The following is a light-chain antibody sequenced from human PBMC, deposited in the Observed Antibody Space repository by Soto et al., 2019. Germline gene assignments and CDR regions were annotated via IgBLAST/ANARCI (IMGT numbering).Light chain of an antibody. Sequence: DIQLTQSPSTLSASVGDRVSITCRASQSVGNSLAWYQQTPGKAPKLLIFDASTLESGVPSKFSGGGSDTLFTFTISSLHPDDDATYYCQQYHTYSTFGQGTKVEIK. J-gene: IGKJ1*01. V-gene: IGKV1-5*01. CDR2: DAS. CDR3: QQYHTYST. CDR1: QSVGNS.